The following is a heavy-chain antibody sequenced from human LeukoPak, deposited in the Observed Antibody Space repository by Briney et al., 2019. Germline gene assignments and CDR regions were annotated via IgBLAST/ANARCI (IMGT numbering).Heavy chain of an antibody. CDR3: AREDDFWSGLPTYYMDV. J-gene: IGHJ6*03. CDR1: GGSISSFDSY. Sequence: SQTLSLTCTVSGGSISSFDSYWSWIRQHPGKGLEWIGCVYYSGSTYFNPSLKSRVTISVDTSKNQFSLNLSSVTAADTAVYYCAREDDFWSGLPTYYMDVWGEGTTVTVSS. V-gene: IGHV4-31*03. D-gene: IGHD3-3*01. CDR2: VYYSGST.